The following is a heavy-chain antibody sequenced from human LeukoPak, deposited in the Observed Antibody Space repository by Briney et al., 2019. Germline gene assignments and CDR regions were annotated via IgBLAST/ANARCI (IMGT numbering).Heavy chain of an antibody. CDR1: GYSFTSYR. CDR3: ARHGHYYDSSGYYPFDY. V-gene: IGHV5-51*01. Sequence: GESLKISCKGSGYSFTSYRIGWVRQMPGKGPEWMGIIYPGDSDTRYSPSFQGQVTISADKSISTAYLQWSSLKASDTAMYYCARHGHYYDSSGYYPFDYWGQGTLVTVSS. CDR2: IYPGDSDT. J-gene: IGHJ4*02. D-gene: IGHD3-22*01.